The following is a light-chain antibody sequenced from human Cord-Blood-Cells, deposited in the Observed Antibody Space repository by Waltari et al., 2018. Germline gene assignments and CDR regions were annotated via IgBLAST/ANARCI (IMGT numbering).Light chain of an antibody. CDR1: STDVAGYNY. J-gene: IGLJ3*02. V-gene: IGLV2-14*03. CDR3: SSYTSSSTWV. Sequence: QSAWPQPASVSGSPGQSVTISCTGTSTDVAGYNYVSWYQQHPGKAPKLMNYDVSNRPSGVSNRFSGSKSGNTASLTISGLQAEDEADYYCSSYTSSSTWVFGGGTKLTVL. CDR2: DVS.